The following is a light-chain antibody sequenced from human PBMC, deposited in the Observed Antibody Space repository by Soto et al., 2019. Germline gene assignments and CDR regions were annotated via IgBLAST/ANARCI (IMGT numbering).Light chain of an antibody. CDR1: QSIGSSY. V-gene: IGKV3-20*01. CDR3: QQYVSLPIT. Sequence: EVVMTQSPATLPVSPGCRVTLSCRASQSIGSSYLAWYQQKPGQAPRLLIYGASTRATGIPDRFSGSGSGTDFTLTINRVAPEDFAVYYCQQYVSLPITFGQGTRLEI. CDR2: GAS. J-gene: IGKJ5*01.